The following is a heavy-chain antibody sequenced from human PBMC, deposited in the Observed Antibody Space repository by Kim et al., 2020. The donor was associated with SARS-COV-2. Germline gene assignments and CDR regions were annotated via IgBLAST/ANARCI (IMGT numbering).Heavy chain of an antibody. V-gene: IGHV3-23*01. Sequence: SVKGRFTISRDNSKNTLFLQMSSLRADDTALYYCAKAKVAGDGVYSLDYWGQGTQVTVSS. D-gene: IGHD2-21*02. J-gene: IGHJ4*02. CDR3: AKAKVAGDGVYSLDY.